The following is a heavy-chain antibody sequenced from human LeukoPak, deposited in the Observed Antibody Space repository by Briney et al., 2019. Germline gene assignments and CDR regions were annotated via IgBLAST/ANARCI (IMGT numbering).Heavy chain of an antibody. D-gene: IGHD3-3*01. Sequence: SETLSLTCTVSGGSISSYYWSWIRQPPGKGLEWIGYIYYSGSTNYNPSLKSRVTISVDTSKNQFSLKLSSVTAADTAVYYCARHFHRPVTIFGVAPENYFDYWGQGTLVTVST. J-gene: IGHJ4*02. CDR3: ARHFHRPVTIFGVAPENYFDY. CDR2: IYYSGST. V-gene: IGHV4-59*08. CDR1: GGSISSYY.